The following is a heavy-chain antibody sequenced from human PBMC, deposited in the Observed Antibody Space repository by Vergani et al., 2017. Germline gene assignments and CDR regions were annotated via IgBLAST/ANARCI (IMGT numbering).Heavy chain of an antibody. CDR1: GYTFTSYG. J-gene: IGHJ3*02. D-gene: IGHD3-22*01. V-gene: IGHV1-18*01. CDR2: ISAYNGNT. CDR3: ARDLYDSSGYYYDLGYAFDI. Sequence: QVQLVQSGAEVKKPGASVKVSCKASGYTFTSYGISWVRQAPGQGLEWMGWISAYNGNTNYAQKLQGRVTMTTDTSTSTAYMELRSLGSDDTAVYYCARDLYDSSGYYYDLGYAFDIWGQGTMVTVSS.